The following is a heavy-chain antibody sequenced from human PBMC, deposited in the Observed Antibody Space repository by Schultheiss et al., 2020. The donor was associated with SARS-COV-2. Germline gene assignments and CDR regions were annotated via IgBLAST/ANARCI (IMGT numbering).Heavy chain of an antibody. CDR2: INPNSGGT. V-gene: IGHV1-18*01. CDR1: GYTFTSYG. J-gene: IGHJ4*02. Sequence: ASVKVSCKASGYTFTSYGISWVRQAPGQGLEWMGWINPNSGGTNYAQKLQGRVTMTTDTSTSTAYMELSSLRSEDTAVYYCARGQGIFGGYWGQGTLVTVSS. CDR3: ARGQGIFGGY. D-gene: IGHD3-10*01.